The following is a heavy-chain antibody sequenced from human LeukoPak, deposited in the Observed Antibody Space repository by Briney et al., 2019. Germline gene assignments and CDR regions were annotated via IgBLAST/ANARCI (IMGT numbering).Heavy chain of an antibody. J-gene: IGHJ4*02. D-gene: IGHD1-1*01. CDR2: MNPNSGNT. CDR3: ARGGGTSFDY. CDR1: GYTFSSYD. V-gene: IGHV1-8*01. Sequence: ASVKFSCKAYGYTFSSYDINWVRQGTGQGLEWMGWMNPNSGNTGYAQKFQGRVTMTRNTSISTAYMELRSLRSEDTAVYYCARGGGTSFDYWGQGTLVTVSS.